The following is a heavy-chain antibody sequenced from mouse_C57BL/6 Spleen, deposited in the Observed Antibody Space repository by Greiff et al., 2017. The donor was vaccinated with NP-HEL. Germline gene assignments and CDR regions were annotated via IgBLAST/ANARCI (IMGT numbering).Heavy chain of an antibody. Sequence: VQLQQPGAELVRPGSSVKLSCKASGYTFTSYWMHWVKQRPIQGLEWIGNIDPSDSETHYNQKFKDKATLTVDKSSSTAYMQLSSLTSEDSAVYYCAREAFITTVAFDVWGTGTTVTVSS. V-gene: IGHV1-52*01. CDR3: AREAFITTVAFDV. D-gene: IGHD1-1*01. J-gene: IGHJ1*03. CDR2: IDPSDSET. CDR1: GYTFTSYW.